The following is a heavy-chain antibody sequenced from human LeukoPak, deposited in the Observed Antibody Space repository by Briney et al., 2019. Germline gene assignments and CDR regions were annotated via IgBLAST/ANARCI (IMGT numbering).Heavy chain of an antibody. Sequence: ASVKVSCKASGYTFTGYYMHWVRQAPGQGLEWMGWINLNNDDTNYAQKFQGWVTMTRDTSISTAYMELSRLRSDDTAVYHCARGYYYDSSGYYQLDYWGQGTLVTVSS. V-gene: IGHV1-2*04. CDR1: GYTFTGYY. J-gene: IGHJ4*02. D-gene: IGHD3-22*01. CDR3: ARGYYYDSSGYYQLDY. CDR2: INLNNDDT.